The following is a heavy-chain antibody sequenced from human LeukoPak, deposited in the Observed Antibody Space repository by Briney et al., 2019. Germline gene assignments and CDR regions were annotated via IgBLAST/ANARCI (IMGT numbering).Heavy chain of an antibody. V-gene: IGHV6-1*01. Sequence: SQTLSVTCAISGDSVSRSTAGWNWIRQSPSRGLEWLGRTYYRSKWYSDFAPSLRNRITINPDTSKNQFSLQLNSVTPEDTAEYYCARDSIGEWEPAFDYWGQGTLVTVSS. CDR1: GDSVSRSTAG. CDR2: TYYRSKWYS. D-gene: IGHD1-26*01. J-gene: IGHJ4*02. CDR3: ARDSIGEWEPAFDY.